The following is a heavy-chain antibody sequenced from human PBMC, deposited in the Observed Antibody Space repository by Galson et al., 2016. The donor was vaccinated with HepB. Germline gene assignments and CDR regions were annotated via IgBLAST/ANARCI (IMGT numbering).Heavy chain of an antibody. CDR1: GFTFSSYA. J-gene: IGHJ6*02. D-gene: IGHD6-13*01. Sequence: SLRLSCAASGFTFSSYAMSWVRQAPGKGLESVSSISGSGGSTYYADSVKGRCTISRDNSKNTLYLQMNSLRAEDTAVDYCAKASSPGYYYGMDVRGQGTTVTVSS. CDR3: AKASSPGYYYGMDV. CDR2: ISGSGGST. V-gene: IGHV3-23*01.